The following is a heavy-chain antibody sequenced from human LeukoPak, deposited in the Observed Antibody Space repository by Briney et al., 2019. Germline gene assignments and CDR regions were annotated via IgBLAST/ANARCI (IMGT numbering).Heavy chain of an antibody. CDR3: ARGRYGAWQQLVKGYFQH. V-gene: IGHV4-61*02. CDR1: GGSISSGSYY. D-gene: IGHD6-13*01. CDR2: IYTSGST. J-gene: IGHJ1*01. Sequence: SSETLSLTCTVSGGSISSGSYYWSWIRQPAGKGLEWIGRIYTSGSTNYNPSLKSRVTISVDTSKNQFSLKLSSVTAADTAVYYCARGRYGAWQQLVKGYFQHWGQGTLVTVSS.